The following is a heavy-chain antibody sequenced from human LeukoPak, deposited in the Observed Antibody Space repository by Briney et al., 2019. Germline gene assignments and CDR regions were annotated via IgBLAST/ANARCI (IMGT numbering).Heavy chain of an antibody. D-gene: IGHD5-18*01. J-gene: IGHJ4*02. V-gene: IGHV4-39*01. CDR2: IYYSGST. CDR1: GGSISSSSYY. Sequence: SESLSLTCNVSGGSISSSSYYWGWIRPPPGKGLEWIGRIYYSGSTYYNPSLKSRVTISVDTSKNQFSLKLSSVTAADTAVYYCAIRGYSYGLDYWGQGTLVTVSS. CDR3: AIRGYSYGLDY.